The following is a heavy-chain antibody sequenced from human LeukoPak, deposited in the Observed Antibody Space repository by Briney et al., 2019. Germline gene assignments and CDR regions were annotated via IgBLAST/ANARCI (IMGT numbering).Heavy chain of an antibody. V-gene: IGHV4-4*07. Sequence: SETLSLTCTVSGGSISSYYWSWIRQPAGKGLEWIGRIYASGSTTYNPSLRSRVAISMDTSKNQFSLRLTSVTAADTAVYYCTRDSGTTGVVKFDPWGQGILVTVSS. D-gene: IGHD4-23*01. J-gene: IGHJ5*02. CDR2: IYASGST. CDR3: TRDSGTTGVVKFDP. CDR1: GGSISSYY.